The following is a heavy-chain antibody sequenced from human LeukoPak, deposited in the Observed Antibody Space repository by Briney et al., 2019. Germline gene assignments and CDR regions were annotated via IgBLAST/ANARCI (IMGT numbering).Heavy chain of an antibody. V-gene: IGHV1-46*01. Sequence: ASVKVSCKASGYNFISYYMHWVGQAAGQGGEGMGIINPSGGSTSYAQKFQDRVTMTRDTSTSTVYMELSSLKSEDTAVYYCAREDVVLVDAVRYYYYGMDVWGQGTTVTVSS. J-gene: IGHJ6*02. CDR2: INPSGGST. CDR3: AREDVVLVDAVRYYYYGMDV. D-gene: IGHD2-8*01. CDR1: GYNFISYY.